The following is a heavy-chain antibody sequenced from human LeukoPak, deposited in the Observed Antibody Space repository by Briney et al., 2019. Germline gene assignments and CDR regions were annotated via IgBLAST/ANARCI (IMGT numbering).Heavy chain of an antibody. D-gene: IGHD3-3*01. V-gene: IGHV4-34*01. CDR2: INHSGST. J-gene: IGHJ6*03. CDR3: ARRTDFWSGYYYYMDV. CDR1: GGSFSGYY. Sequence: SETLSLTCAVYGGSFSGYYWSWIRQPPGKGLEWIGEINHSGSTNYNPSLKSRVTISVDTSKNQFSLKLSSVTAADTAVYYCARRTDFWSGYYYYMDVWGKGTTVTVSS.